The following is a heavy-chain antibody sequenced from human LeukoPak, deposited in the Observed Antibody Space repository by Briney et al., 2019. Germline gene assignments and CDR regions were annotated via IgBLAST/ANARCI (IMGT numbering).Heavy chain of an antibody. V-gene: IGHV3-21*01. CDR2: ISSSSSYI. CDR1: GFTFSSYS. Sequence: PGGSLRLSCSASGFTFSSYSMNSVRQAPREGLERVSSISSSSSYIYYADSVKGRFTISRDNAKNSLYLQMNSLRAEDTAVYYCARVEAMGLIDYWGQGTLVTVSS. J-gene: IGHJ4*02. D-gene: IGHD5-18*01. CDR3: ARVEAMGLIDY.